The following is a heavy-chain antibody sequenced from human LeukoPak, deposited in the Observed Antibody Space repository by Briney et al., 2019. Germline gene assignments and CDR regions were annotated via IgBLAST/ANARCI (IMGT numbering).Heavy chain of an antibody. Sequence: KPSETLSLTCTVSGGSFRVYYWSWIRQPPGKALEWIGFIYYSGSTNYHPSLKSRVTISVDTSNHRFSLKPSCVTAADTGMYWCARVGTCSDGSCYSFPGASFDHWGPGTLVTVSS. CDR2: IYYSGST. CDR3: ARVGTCSDGSCYSFPGASFDH. CDR1: GGSFRVYY. V-gene: IGHV4-59*01. D-gene: IGHD2-15*01. J-gene: IGHJ4*02.